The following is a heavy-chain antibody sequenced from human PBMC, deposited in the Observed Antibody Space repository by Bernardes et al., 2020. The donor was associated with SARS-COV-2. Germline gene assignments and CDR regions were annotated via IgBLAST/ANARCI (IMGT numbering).Heavy chain of an antibody. V-gene: IGHV1-2*02. CDR1: GYTFTGYY. CDR3: ARAGSYYYGSGSYYNPSTLSY. J-gene: IGHJ4*02. Sequence: ASVKVSCKASGYTFTGYYMHWVRQAPGQGLEWMGWINPNSGGTNYAQKFQGRVTMIRDTSISTAYMELSRLRSDDTAVYYCARAGSYYYGSGSYYNPSTLSYWGQGTLVTVSS. CDR2: INPNSGGT. D-gene: IGHD3-10*01.